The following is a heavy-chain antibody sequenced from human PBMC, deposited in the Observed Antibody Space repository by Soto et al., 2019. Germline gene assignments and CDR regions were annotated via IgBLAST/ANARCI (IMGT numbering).Heavy chain of an antibody. Sequence: NPSETLSLTCTFSCGSIISGDYYWSWIRQPPGKGLEWIGYIYYSGSTYYNPSLKSRVTISVDTSKNQFSLKLSSVTAADTAVYYCARMVRGVIITGHFDYWGQGTLVTVSS. CDR2: IYYSGST. CDR1: CGSIISGDYY. J-gene: IGHJ4*02. CDR3: ARMVRGVIITGHFDY. V-gene: IGHV4-30-4*01. D-gene: IGHD3-10*01.